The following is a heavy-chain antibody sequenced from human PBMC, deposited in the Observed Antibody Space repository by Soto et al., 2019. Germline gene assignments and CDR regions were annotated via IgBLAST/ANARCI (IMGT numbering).Heavy chain of an antibody. V-gene: IGHV3-30*18. CDR1: GFTLNIYG. Sequence: GGALRLSCATSGFTLNIYGMAGVRQAPGKGLEWVAVISYDGSNKYYADSVKGRFTISRDNSKNTLYLQMNSLRAEDTAVYYCAKDRGRYYGSGRYLEGFDYWGQGTLVTAPQ. CDR3: AKDRGRYYGSGRYLEGFDY. CDR2: ISYDGSNK. D-gene: IGHD3-10*01. J-gene: IGHJ4*02.